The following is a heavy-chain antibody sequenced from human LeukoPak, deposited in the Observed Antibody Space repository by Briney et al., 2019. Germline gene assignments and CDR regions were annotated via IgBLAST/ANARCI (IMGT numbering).Heavy chain of an antibody. CDR2: IYPGDSNL. Sequence: GESLQISCEASGYTFTTYWIGWVRQLPGKGLDWVGYIYPGDSNLGYSPSFQGQVTISADKSISTAYLQWSSLKASDTAMYYCARHPDTAFDYWGQGTLVTVSS. CDR3: ARHPDTAFDY. CDR1: GYTFTTYW. D-gene: IGHD3-22*01. V-gene: IGHV5-51*01. J-gene: IGHJ4*02.